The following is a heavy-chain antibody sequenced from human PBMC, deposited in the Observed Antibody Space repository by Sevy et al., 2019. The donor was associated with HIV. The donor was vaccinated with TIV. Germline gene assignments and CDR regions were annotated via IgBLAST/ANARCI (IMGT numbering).Heavy chain of an antibody. CDR1: GFTFSSYW. D-gene: IGHD1-26*01. CDR3: AREYSGTYYYFDY. J-gene: IGHJ4*02. Sequence: GGSLRLSCAASGFTFSSYWMHWVRQAPGKGLVWVSRINSDGSSTNYADSVKGRFTISRDNAKNTLYLQMNSLRADDTAVYYCAREYSGTYYYFDYWGQGTLVTVSS. CDR2: INSDGSST. V-gene: IGHV3-74*01.